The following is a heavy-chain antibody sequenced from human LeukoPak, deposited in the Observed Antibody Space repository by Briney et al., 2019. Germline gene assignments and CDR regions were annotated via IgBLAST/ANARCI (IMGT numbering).Heavy chain of an antibody. Sequence: SETLSLTCTVSDGSISSYYWSWIRQPPGKGLEWIGYIYYSGSTNYNPSLKSRVTISVGTSKNQFSLKLSSVTAADTAVYYCARETVNCFDPWGQGTLVTVSS. CDR1: DGSISSYY. V-gene: IGHV4-59*01. D-gene: IGHD4-17*01. CDR3: ARETVNCFDP. J-gene: IGHJ5*02. CDR2: IYYSGST.